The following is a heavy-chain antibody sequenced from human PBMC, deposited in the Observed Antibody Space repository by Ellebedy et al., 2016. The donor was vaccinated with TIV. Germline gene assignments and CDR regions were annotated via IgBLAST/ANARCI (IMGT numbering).Heavy chain of an antibody. CDR2: ISGSGGNT. J-gene: IGHJ5*02. D-gene: IGHD3-22*01. Sequence: GESLKISCAASGFTFSSYAMSWVRQAPGEGLEWVSIISGSGGNTYYADSVKGRFTISRDNSKNTLYLQMNSLRAEDTAVYYCTTYYDSSGYRFDPWGQGTLVTVSS. CDR1: GFTFSSYA. V-gene: IGHV3-23*01. CDR3: TTYYDSSGYRFDP.